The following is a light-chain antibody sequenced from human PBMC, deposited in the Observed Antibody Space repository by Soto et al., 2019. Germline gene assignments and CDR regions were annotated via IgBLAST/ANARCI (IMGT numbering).Light chain of an antibody. V-gene: IGKV1-33*01. Sequence: DIPMTQSPSSLSASVGDRVTITCHASQDISNYLNWYQQKPGKAPKLLIYDASNLETGVPSRLSGSGSGTDFTFTISSLQPEDIATYYCQQYDNLPRTFGGGTKVEIK. J-gene: IGKJ4*01. CDR3: QQYDNLPRT. CDR2: DAS. CDR1: QDISNY.